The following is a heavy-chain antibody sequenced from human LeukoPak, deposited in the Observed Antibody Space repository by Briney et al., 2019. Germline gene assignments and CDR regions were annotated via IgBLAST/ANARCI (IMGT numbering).Heavy chain of an antibody. D-gene: IGHD3-10*01. CDR2: IYPGNSDT. CDR3: ARHTSGTKPGLDY. J-gene: IGHJ4*02. CDR1: GYIFTNYW. Sequence: GESLKISCECSGYIFTNYWIGWVRQMPGKGLEWMGIIYPGNSDTRYSPSFQGHVTISADSSSSTAYLQWSSLKASDTAIYYCARHTSGTKPGLDYWGQGTLVTVSS. V-gene: IGHV5-51*01.